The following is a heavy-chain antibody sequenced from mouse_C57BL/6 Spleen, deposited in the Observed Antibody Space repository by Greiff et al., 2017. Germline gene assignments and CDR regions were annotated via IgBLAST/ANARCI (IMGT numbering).Heavy chain of an antibody. V-gene: IGHV1-76*01. CDR2: IYPGSGNT. J-gene: IGHJ4*01. CDR3: ARGWMLRYYAMDY. Sequence: QVQLQQSGAELVRPGASVKLSCKASGYTFTDYYINWVKQRPGQGLEWIARIYPGSGNTYYNEKFKGKATLTADKSSSTAYMQLLILTPEYSSVDFCARGWMLRYYAMDYWGQGTSVTVSS. D-gene: IGHD2-12*01. CDR1: GYTFTDYY.